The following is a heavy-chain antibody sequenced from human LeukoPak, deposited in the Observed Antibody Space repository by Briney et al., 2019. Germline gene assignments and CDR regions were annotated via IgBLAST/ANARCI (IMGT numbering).Heavy chain of an antibody. Sequence: PSETLSLTCTVSGGSISSGSYYWSWIRQPAGKGLEWIGRIYTSGSTNYNPSLKSRVTISVDTSKNQFSLKLSSVTAADTAVYYCARAFLWDSEGWFDPWGQGTLVTVSS. CDR1: GGSISSGSYY. J-gene: IGHJ5*02. D-gene: IGHD3-16*01. CDR2: IYTSGST. V-gene: IGHV4-61*02. CDR3: ARAFLWDSEGWFDP.